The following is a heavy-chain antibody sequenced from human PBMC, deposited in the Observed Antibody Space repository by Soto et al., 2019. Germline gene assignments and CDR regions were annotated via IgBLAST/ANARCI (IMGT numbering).Heavy chain of an antibody. CDR3: ERWGYCSPTNCYTDY. D-gene: IGHD2-2*02. CDR1: GDSISRYY. Sequence: SETLSLTCAVSGDSISRYYWSWIRKPPGKGLEWIGYMYYSGSTTYNPSLKSRVTMSVDTSKKFFSLKLSSVTAADTAIYYCERWGYCSPTNCYTDYWGQGIMVTVSS. V-gene: IGHV4-59*08. J-gene: IGHJ4*02. CDR2: MYYSGST.